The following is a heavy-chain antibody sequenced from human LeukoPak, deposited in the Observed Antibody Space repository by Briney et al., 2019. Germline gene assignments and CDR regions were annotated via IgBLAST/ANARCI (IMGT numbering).Heavy chain of an antibody. Sequence: SGTLSLTCTVSGGSISGYYWSWIRQPPGKGLEWIGYIYDSGSTNYNPSLKSRVTISGDTSKNQFTLKLSSVTAADTAVYYCARTPRYSSSSMGAFDIWGQGTMVTVSS. CDR2: IYDSGST. CDR3: ARTPRYSSSSMGAFDI. J-gene: IGHJ3*02. D-gene: IGHD6-13*01. V-gene: IGHV4-59*01. CDR1: GGSISGYY.